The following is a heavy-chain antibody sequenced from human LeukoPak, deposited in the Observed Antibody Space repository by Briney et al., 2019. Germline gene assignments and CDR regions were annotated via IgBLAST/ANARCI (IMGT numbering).Heavy chain of an antibody. CDR3: ARHLSAVRPETYFDY. J-gene: IGHJ4*02. CDR2: IYYSGGT. V-gene: IGHV4-59*08. D-gene: IGHD1-14*01. CDR1: GGSISSYY. Sequence: SETLSLTCTVSGGSISSYYWSWIRQPPGKGLEWIGYIYYSGGTSYNPSLKSRVTISVDTSKNQFSLKLSSVTAADTAVYYCARHLSAVRPETYFDYWGQGTLVTVSS.